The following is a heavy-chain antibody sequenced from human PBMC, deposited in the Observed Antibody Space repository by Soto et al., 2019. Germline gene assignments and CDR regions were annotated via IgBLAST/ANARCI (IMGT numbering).Heavy chain of an antibody. Sequence: EVQLLESGGGLVQPGGSLRLSCAASGFNFNSHAMTWVRQAPGKGLEWVSTISANIISTYYADSVNGRFTISRDNSKNTLYLQMSSLRVEDTAVYHCARVDTPTVRVGMDVWGPGTTVTVSS. CDR3: ARVDTPTVRVGMDV. J-gene: IGHJ6*02. CDR1: GFNFNSHA. V-gene: IGHV3-23*01. CDR2: ISANIIST. D-gene: IGHD2-15*01.